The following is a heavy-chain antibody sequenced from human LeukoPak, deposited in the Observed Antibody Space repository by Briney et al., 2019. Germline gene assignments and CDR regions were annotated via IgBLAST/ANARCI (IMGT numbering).Heavy chain of an antibody. CDR2: IRSKANSYAT. V-gene: IGHV3-73*01. J-gene: IGHJ4*02. D-gene: IGHD3-10*01. Sequence: GGSLRLSCAASGLNLSGSAMHWVRQASGKGLEWVGRIRSKANSYATAYAASVQGRVIISRDDSKNTAYLQMNSLKTEDTAMYYCTRADYGSGFYHSDYWGQGTLVIVSS. CDR1: GLNLSGSA. CDR3: TRADYGSGFYHSDY.